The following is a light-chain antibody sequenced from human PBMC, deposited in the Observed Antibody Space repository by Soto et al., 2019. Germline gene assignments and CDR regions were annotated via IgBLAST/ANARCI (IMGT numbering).Light chain of an antibody. CDR2: AAS. Sequence: PAARCTFKGDRVTITCRASQGIRNDLGWYQQQPGKAPKLLIYAASSLQSGVPSRFRGSGSGTDFTLKIMRLDDDDIGVCYCVQPLPPWPFGQGTIVDVK. V-gene: IGKV1-6*01. CDR3: VQPLPPWP. J-gene: IGKJ1*01. CDR1: QGIRND.